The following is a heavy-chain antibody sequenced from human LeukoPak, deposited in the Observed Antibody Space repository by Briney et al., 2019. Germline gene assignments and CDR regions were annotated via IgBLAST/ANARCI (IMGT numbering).Heavy chain of an antibody. CDR1: GYTFTGYY. Sequence: ASVKVSFKASGYTFTGYYMHWVRQAPGQGLEWMGWINPNSGGTNYAQKFQGRVTMTRDTSISAAYMELSRLRSDDTAVYYCARVARWLQPFDYWGQGTLVTVSS. V-gene: IGHV1-2*02. D-gene: IGHD5-24*01. J-gene: IGHJ4*02. CDR2: INPNSGGT. CDR3: ARVARWLQPFDY.